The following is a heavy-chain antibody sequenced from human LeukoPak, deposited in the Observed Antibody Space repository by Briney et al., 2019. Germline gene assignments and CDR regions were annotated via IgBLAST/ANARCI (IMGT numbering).Heavy chain of an antibody. Sequence: GGSLRLSCAASGFTFDDYAMHWVRQAPGKGLEWVSGISWNSGSIGYADSVKGRFTISRDNAKNSLYLQMNSLRAEDMALYYCAKGDGGSYFGAFDIWGQGTMVTVSS. D-gene: IGHD1-26*01. CDR2: ISWNSGSI. CDR1: GFTFDDYA. V-gene: IGHV3-9*03. CDR3: AKGDGGSYFGAFDI. J-gene: IGHJ3*02.